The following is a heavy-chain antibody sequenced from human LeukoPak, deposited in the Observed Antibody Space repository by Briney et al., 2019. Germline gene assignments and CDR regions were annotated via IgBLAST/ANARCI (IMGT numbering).Heavy chain of an antibody. CDR1: GYTFTSYG. CDR2: ISAYNGNT. Sequence: ASVKVSCKASGYTFTSYGVSWVRQAPGQGLEWMGWISAYNGNTNYAQKLQGRVTMTTDTSTRTAHMEPRSLRSDDTAVYYCARVSGYDPCDYWGQGTLVSVSS. J-gene: IGHJ4*02. V-gene: IGHV1-18*01. D-gene: IGHD5-12*01. CDR3: ARVSGYDPCDY.